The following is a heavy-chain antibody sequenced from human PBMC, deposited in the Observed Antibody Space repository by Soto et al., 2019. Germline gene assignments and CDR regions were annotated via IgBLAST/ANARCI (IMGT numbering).Heavy chain of an antibody. D-gene: IGHD1-26*01. CDR1: GGSISSYY. CDR3: ARDSTLAQWELLGGHWFDP. Sequence: QVQLQESGPGLVKPSETLSLTCTVSGGSISSYYWSWIRQPAGKGLEWIGRIYTSGSTNYNPSLKSRVTMSVDTSKNQFSLKLSSVTAADTAVYYCARDSTLAQWELLGGHWFDPWGQGTLVTVSS. CDR2: IYTSGST. V-gene: IGHV4-4*07. J-gene: IGHJ5*02.